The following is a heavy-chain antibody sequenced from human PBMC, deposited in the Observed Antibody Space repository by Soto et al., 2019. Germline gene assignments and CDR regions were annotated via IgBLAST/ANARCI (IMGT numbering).Heavy chain of an antibody. J-gene: IGHJ4*02. D-gene: IGHD3-10*01. CDR3: VKDLSLSSYYAKTSLDY. CDR1: GFTFDDYA. CDR2: ISSNGDST. V-gene: IGHV3-64D*08. Sequence: HPGGSLRLSCAASGFTFDDYAMYWVRQAPGKGLEYVSEISSNGDSTYYADSVKGRFTISRDNSKNTLYLQMSSLRAEDTAVYYCVKDLSLSSYYAKTSLDYWGQGTLVTVSS.